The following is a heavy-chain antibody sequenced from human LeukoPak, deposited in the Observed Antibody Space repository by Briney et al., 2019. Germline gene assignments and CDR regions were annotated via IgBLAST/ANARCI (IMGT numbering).Heavy chain of an antibody. CDR3: ARHPDSSPALLDL. CDR2: INPSGGST. CDR1: GFTFTSYY. V-gene: IGHV1-46*01. J-gene: IGHJ3*01. D-gene: IGHD6-13*01. Sequence: ASVKVSCKASGFTFTSYYMNWVRQAPGQGLEWMGTINPSGGSTSYAQKFQGRLTVTRDMSTSIVYMELGSLRSEDTAKYYCARHPDSSPALLDLWGQGTMVTVSS.